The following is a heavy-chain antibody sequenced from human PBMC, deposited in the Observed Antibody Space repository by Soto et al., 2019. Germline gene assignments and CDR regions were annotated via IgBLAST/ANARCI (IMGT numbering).Heavy chain of an antibody. D-gene: IGHD3-10*01. CDR1: GGSISSYY. CDR3: AGQPTAGSYYDLGSYYYYAMDV. V-gene: IGHV4-59*01. CDR2: IYYSGST. Sequence: SETLSLTCTVSGGSISSYYWSWIRQPPGKGLEWIGYIYYSGSTNYNPSLKSRVTISVDTSKNQFSLKLSSVTAADTAVYYCAGQPTAGSYYDLGSYYYYAMDVWGQGTTVNVSS. J-gene: IGHJ6*01.